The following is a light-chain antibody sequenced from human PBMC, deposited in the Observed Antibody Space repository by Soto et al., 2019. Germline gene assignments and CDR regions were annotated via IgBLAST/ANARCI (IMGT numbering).Light chain of an antibody. CDR2: EVT. V-gene: IGLV2-23*02. CDR1: SSDIGSYNL. CDR3: CSYAGGRTFVV. J-gene: IGLJ3*02. Sequence: QSALSQPASVSGSPGQSVTISCTGTSSDIGSYNLVSWYHHRPGQAPKLVIYEVTRRPSVDSNRFSGSKSGNTASLTIAGRQPADEGDYYCCSYAGGRTFVVFGGGTKLTVL.